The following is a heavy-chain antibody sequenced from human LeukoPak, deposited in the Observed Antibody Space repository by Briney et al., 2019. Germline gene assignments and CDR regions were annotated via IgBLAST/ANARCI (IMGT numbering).Heavy chain of an antibody. J-gene: IGHJ4*02. CDR1: GLTFSNYW. V-gene: IGHV3-7*03. CDR2: IKQDGSEK. D-gene: IGHD3-16*01. Sequence: GGSLRLSCAASGLTFSNYWMDWVRQAPGKGLEWVANIKQDGSEKNYVDSVKGRFIISRGNAKNSLYLQMNTLRADDTAVYYCARDGFGTGSNWGQGTLVTVSS. CDR3: ARDGFGTGSN.